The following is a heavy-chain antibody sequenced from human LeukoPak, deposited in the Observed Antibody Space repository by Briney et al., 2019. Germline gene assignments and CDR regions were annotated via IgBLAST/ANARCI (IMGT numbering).Heavy chain of an antibody. Sequence: SETLSLTCAVYGGSFSGYYWSWIRQPPGKGLEWIGEINHSGSTNYNPSLKSRVTISVDTSKNQFSLKLSSVTAADTAVYYCARHGFGELLHPDYWGQGTLVTVSS. CDR3: ARHGFGELLHPDY. J-gene: IGHJ4*02. V-gene: IGHV4-34*01. CDR2: INHSGST. CDR1: GGSFSGYY. D-gene: IGHD3-10*01.